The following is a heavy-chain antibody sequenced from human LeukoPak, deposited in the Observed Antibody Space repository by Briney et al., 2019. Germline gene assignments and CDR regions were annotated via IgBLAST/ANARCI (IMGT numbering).Heavy chain of an antibody. CDR3: ARLPSSGWYGMDV. D-gene: IGHD6-19*01. CDR2: IYSGGST. Sequence: QSGGSLRLSCAASGFTVSSNYMSWVRQAPGKGLEWVSVIYSGGSTYYADSVEGRFTISRHNSKNTLYLQMNSLRAEDTAVYYCARLPSSGWYGMDVWGQGTTVTASS. J-gene: IGHJ6*02. V-gene: IGHV3-53*04. CDR1: GFTVSSNY.